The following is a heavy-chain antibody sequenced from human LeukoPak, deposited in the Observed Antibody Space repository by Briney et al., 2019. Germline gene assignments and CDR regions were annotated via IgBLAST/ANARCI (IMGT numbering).Heavy chain of an antibody. D-gene: IGHD2-8*01. CDR2: INPSGGST. J-gene: IGHJ5*02. CDR3: ARDVGSVLGYCTNGECYSRDNWFDP. CDR1: GYTFTSYY. V-gene: IGHV1-46*01. Sequence: ASVKVSCKASGYTFTSYYMHWVRQAPGQGLEWMGIINPSGGSTSYAQKFQGRVTMTRDMSTSTVYMELSSLRSEDTAVYYCARDVGSVLGYCTNGECYSRDNWFDPWGQGTLVTVSS.